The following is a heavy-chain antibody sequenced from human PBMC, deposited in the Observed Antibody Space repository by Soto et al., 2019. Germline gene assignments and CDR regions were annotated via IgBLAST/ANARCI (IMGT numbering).Heavy chain of an antibody. J-gene: IGHJ6*02. CDR2: ISSNGTTI. Sequence: EVQLVESGGGLVQPGGSLRLSCAASGFTFRSYEMNWVRQAPGKGLEWISYISSNGTTIYYAGSVKGRFTISRDNAKKSPYQQMNSLKAEETALYCGAGTALTYWRGMDVWRQGNAVTASS. D-gene: IGHD2-8*02. V-gene: IGHV3-48*03. CDR3: AGTALTYWRGMDV. CDR1: GFTFRSYE.